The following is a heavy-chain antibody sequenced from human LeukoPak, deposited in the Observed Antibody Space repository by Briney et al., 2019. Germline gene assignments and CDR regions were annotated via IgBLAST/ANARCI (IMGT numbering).Heavy chain of an antibody. Sequence: GGSLRLSCAASGFTVSSNYMSWVRQAPGKGLEWVSVIYSGGSTYYADSVKGRFTISRDNSKNTLYLQMNSLRAEDTAVYYCARSTSPEYYDFWSGYWYFDYWGQGTLVTVSS. CDR2: IYSGGST. J-gene: IGHJ4*02. D-gene: IGHD3-3*01. CDR1: GFTVSSNY. V-gene: IGHV3-53*01. CDR3: ARSTSPEYYDFWSGYWYFDY.